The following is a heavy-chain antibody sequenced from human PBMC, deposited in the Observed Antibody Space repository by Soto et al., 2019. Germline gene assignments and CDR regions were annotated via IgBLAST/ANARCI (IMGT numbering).Heavy chain of an antibody. J-gene: IGHJ4*02. CDR2: MWYDGSNI. CDR1: GFTFSSFA. CDR3: AKSRYSSGWYPFDY. Sequence: QVQLVESGGGVVQPGRSLTLSCAASGFTFSSFAMHWVRQAPGKGLEWVAVMWYDGSNIYYADPVKGRFTISRDNSKNTLYLQMNSLRAEDTAVYYCAKSRYSSGWYPFDYWGQGTLVTVSS. V-gene: IGHV3-33*03. D-gene: IGHD6-19*01.